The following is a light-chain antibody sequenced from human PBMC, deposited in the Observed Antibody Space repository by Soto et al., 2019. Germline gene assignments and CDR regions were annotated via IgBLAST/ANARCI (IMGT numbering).Light chain of an antibody. V-gene: IGKV3-20*01. CDR3: QQYGSSPWT. CDR1: QSVSSNY. Sequence: EIVLTQSPGTLSLSPGERATLSCRASQSVSSNYLAWYQQKPGQAPRLLIYGASSRATGIPDRFSGSGSRKYFTLTISRLEPEDFAVYYCQQYGSSPWTFGQGTKVEIK. J-gene: IGKJ1*01. CDR2: GAS.